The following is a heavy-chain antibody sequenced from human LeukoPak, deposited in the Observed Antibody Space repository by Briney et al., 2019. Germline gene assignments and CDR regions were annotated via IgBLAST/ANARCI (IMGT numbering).Heavy chain of an antibody. CDR2: ISWNSGSI. J-gene: IGHJ3*02. V-gene: IGHV3-9*01. Sequence: PGGSLRLSCAASGFTFDDYAMHWVRQAPGKGLEWVSGISWNSGSIGYADSVKGRFTISRDNAKNSLYLQMNSLRAEDTALYYCAKGRADCSGGSCYYDAFDIWGQGTMVTVSS. D-gene: IGHD2-15*01. CDR3: AKGRADCSGGSCYYDAFDI. CDR1: GFTFDDYA.